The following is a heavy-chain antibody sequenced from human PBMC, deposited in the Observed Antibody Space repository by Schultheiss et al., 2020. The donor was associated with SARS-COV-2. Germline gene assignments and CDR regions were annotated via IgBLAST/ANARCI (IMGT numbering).Heavy chain of an antibody. Sequence: KISCKVSGYTLTEVSIQWVRQAPGKGLEWMGGIIPIFGTANYAQKFQGRVTITADESTSTAYMELSSLRSEDTAVYYCARTIPGYSSSWPNWFDPWGQGTLVTVSS. CDR3: ARTIPGYSSSWPNWFDP. J-gene: IGHJ5*02. CDR1: GYTLTEVS. D-gene: IGHD6-13*01. CDR2: IIPIFGTA. V-gene: IGHV1-69*01.